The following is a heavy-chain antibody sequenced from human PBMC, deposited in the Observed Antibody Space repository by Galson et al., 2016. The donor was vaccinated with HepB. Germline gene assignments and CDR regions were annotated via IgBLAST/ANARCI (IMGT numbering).Heavy chain of an antibody. CDR3: ARGVFGYVD. D-gene: IGHD5/OR15-5a*01. V-gene: IGHV3-74*01. Sequence: SLRLSCAASGFTFSSYWMHWVRQAPGKGLVWVSRIDSDGSTTRYADSVKGRFTISRDNAKNTLYLQMNILRAEDTAVYYCARGVFGYVDWGQGTLVTVSS. CDR1: GFTFSSYW. J-gene: IGHJ4*02. CDR2: IDSDGSTT.